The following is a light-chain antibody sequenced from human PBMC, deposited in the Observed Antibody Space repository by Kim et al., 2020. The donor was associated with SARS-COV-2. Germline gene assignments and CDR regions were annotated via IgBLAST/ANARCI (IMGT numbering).Light chain of an antibody. CDR1: TSNIGSTT. Sequence: GQSVTISCSARTSNIGSTTVNWDQQRPGTAPRFFIYDNNQRPSGVPDRVSGSKSGTSASLAISGLRSEDEADYYCAAWDDSLNAYIFGTGTKVTVL. CDR2: DNN. V-gene: IGLV1-44*01. CDR3: AAWDDSLNAYI. J-gene: IGLJ1*01.